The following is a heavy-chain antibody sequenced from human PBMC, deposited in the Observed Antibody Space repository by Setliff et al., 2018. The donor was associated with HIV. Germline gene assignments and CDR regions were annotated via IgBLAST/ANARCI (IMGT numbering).Heavy chain of an antibody. D-gene: IGHD4-17*01. J-gene: IGHJ4*03. V-gene: IGHV1-18*01. CDR3: ARINDYGGNEGYFDY. Sequence: ASVKVSCKASGYIFTSYGITWVRQAPGQGLEWMGWISAYNGNTNYAQKLQGRVTMTTDTSTSTAYMELRSLRSDDTAVYYCARINDYGGNEGYFDYWVPETLLVTVSS. CDR2: ISAYNGNT. CDR1: GYIFTSYG.